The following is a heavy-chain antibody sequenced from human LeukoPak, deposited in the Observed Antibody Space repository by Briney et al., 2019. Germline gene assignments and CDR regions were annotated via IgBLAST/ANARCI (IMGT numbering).Heavy chain of an antibody. J-gene: IGHJ6*02. Sequence: QPGGSLRLSCAASGFTFSSYWMNWARQAPGKGLEWVASINHNGNVNYYVDSVKGRFTTSRDNAKNSLHLQMSNLRAEDTAVYFCARGGGLDVWGQGATVTVSS. CDR1: GFTFSSYW. CDR2: INHNGNVN. D-gene: IGHD3-16*01. CDR3: ARGGGLDV. V-gene: IGHV3-7*03.